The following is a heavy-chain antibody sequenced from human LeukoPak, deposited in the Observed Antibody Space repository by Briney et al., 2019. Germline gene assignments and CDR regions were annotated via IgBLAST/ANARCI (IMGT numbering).Heavy chain of an antibody. CDR2: ISASGNT. CDR1: GGSISNYY. Sequence: SETLSLTCTVSGGSISNYYWSWIRQPAGKGLEWIGLISASGNTNYNPSLKSRVTMSVDTSMNLFALKLSSVTAADTAVYYCARQGVATAIDYWGQGTLVTVSS. V-gene: IGHV4-4*07. J-gene: IGHJ4*02. D-gene: IGHD2-21*02. CDR3: ARQGVATAIDY.